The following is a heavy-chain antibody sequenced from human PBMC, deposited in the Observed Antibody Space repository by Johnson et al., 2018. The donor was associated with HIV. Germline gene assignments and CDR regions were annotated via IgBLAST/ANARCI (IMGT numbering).Heavy chain of an antibody. CDR1: GFTFSSYA. CDR2: IWYDGSNK. Sequence: QVQLMESGGGVVQPGRSLRLSCAASGFTFSSYAMHWVRQAPGKGLEWVAVIWYDGSNKYYAKTVKGRFTISRDNSKNTLYLQMNSLSAEDTAVYYCARDRWSTIMGAFDIWGQGTMVTVSS. V-gene: IGHV3-33*08. D-gene: IGHD5/OR15-5a*01. CDR3: ARDRWSTIMGAFDI. J-gene: IGHJ3*02.